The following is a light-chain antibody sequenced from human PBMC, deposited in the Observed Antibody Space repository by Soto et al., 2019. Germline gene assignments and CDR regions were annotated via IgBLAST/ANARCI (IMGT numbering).Light chain of an antibody. J-gene: IGLJ3*02. CDR1: SSNIGSNY. CDR3: AAWDDSLRGRV. Sequence: QAVVSQPPSASGTPGQRVTISCSGSSSNIGSNYVYWYQQLPGTAPKLLIYKNNQWPSGVRDRFSGSKSGTSASLAISGLRSEDEADYYCAAWDDSLRGRVFGGGTKVTVL. CDR2: KNN. V-gene: IGLV1-47*01.